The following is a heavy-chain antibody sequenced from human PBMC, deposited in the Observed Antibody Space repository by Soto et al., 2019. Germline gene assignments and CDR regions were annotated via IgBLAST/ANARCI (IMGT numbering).Heavy chain of an antibody. V-gene: IGHV4-39*05. CDR2: IYYPAPT. J-gene: IGHJ2*01. D-gene: IGHD3-22*01. CDR1: GGRITTMGYY. Sequence: HSDTPSLTSTVSGGRITTMGYYLAWIRQPPGKGLEWIGSIYYPAPTYYSQSLKSRITISVDTSKNQFSLKVNSVTAADTAVYYCVGGSGFSYFDLWGRGTLVTGSS. CDR3: VGGSGFSYFDL.